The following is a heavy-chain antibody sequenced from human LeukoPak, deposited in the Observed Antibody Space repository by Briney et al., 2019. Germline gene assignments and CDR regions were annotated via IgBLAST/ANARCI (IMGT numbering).Heavy chain of an antibody. CDR2: INHSGST. V-gene: IGHV4-34*01. D-gene: IGHD3-10*01. CDR3: ARESPGSYYPRPLGMDV. J-gene: IGHJ6*02. Sequence: SETLSLTCAVYGGSFSGYYWSWIRQPPGKGLEWIGEINHSGSTYYNPSLKSRVTISVDTSKNQFSLKLSSVTAADTAVYYCARESPGSYYPRPLGMDVWGQGTTVTVSS. CDR1: GGSFSGYY.